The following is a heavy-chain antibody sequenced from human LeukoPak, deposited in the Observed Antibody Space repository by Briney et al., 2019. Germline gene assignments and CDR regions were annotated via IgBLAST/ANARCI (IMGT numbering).Heavy chain of an antibody. D-gene: IGHD6-6*01. CDR3: ARGLGSSSSNMDV. Sequence: PSETLSLPCPVSGGSISPYYWSWIRQPPGKGLEWIGYIYYTENTNYNPSLKSRVTISLDTSRNQFSLRLSSVTAADTAVYYCARGLGSSSSNMDVWAKGTTVTVSS. CDR2: IYYTENT. CDR1: GGSISPYY. J-gene: IGHJ6*03. V-gene: IGHV4-59*01.